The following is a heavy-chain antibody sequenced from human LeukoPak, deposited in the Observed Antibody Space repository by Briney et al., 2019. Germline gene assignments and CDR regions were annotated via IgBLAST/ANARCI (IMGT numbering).Heavy chain of an antibody. CDR2: ISGSGGST. CDR3: AKGNWYSSGWYTRHYYYYMDV. Sequence: GGSLRLSCAASGFTFSSYAMSWVRQAPGKGLEWVSAISGSGGSTYYADSVKGRFTISRDNSKNTLYLQMNSLRAEDTAVYYCAKGNWYSSGWYTRHYYYYMDVWGKGTTVTVSS. D-gene: IGHD6-19*01. CDR1: GFTFSSYA. J-gene: IGHJ6*03. V-gene: IGHV3-23*01.